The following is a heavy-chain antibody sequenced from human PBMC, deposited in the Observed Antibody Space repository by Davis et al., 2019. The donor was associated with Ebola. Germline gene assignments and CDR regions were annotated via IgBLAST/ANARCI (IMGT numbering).Heavy chain of an antibody. Sequence: GESLKISCETSGYNFTTYWIGWVRQMAGTGLEWMGIIYPADSDTRYSPSFQGQVTMSADNSLNTAYLHWSSLRASDSAMYYCVRGGGTSIVGDFWGQGSLVTVSS. J-gene: IGHJ4*02. CDR1: GYNFTTYW. D-gene: IGHD1-7*01. V-gene: IGHV5-51*01. CDR2: IYPADSDT. CDR3: VRGGGTSIVGDF.